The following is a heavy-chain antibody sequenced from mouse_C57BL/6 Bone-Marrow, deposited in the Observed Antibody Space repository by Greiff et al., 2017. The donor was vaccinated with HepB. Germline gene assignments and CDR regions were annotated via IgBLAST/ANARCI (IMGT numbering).Heavy chain of an antibody. V-gene: IGHV1-50*01. CDR3: AREGLRGFAY. D-gene: IGHD2-4*01. CDR2: IDPSDSYT. Sequence: VQLQQPGAELVKPGASVKLSCKASGYTFTSYWMQWVKQRPGQGLEWIGEIDPSDSYTNYNQKFKGKATLTVDTSSSPAYMQLSSLTSEDSAVYYCAREGLRGFAYWGQGTLVTVSA. J-gene: IGHJ3*01. CDR1: GYTFTSYW.